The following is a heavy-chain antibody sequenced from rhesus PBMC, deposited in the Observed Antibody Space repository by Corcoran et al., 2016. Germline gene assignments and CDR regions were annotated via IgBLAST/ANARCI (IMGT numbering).Heavy chain of an antibody. Sequence: QVTLKESGPALVKPTQPLTMPCTFSGFSIRPPGPGVGWIRQPPGKALEWLERIYWNDGKYYSTSLKSSLTISKNTSKNQVVLTMTNMVPVDTATYYCARVGHSRGCAYWGQGVLVTVSS. V-gene: IGHV2-95*01. D-gene: IGHD6-31*01. CDR1: GFSIRPPGPG. CDR3: ARVGHSRGCAY. CDR2: IYWNDGK. J-gene: IGHJ4*01.